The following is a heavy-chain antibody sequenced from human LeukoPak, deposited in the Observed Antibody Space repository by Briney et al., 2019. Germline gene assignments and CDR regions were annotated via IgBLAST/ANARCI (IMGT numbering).Heavy chain of an antibody. CDR1: GYTFTSYG. D-gene: IGHD3-10*01. V-gene: IGHV1-18*01. CDR3: ARDGFGGSFGPLRPDY. J-gene: IGHJ4*02. Sequence: ASVNVSCKASGYTFTSYGISWVRQAPGQGLEWMGWISAYNGNTNYAQKLQGRVTMTTDTSSRTAYMELRSLRSDDTAVYYCARDGFGGSFGPLRPDYWGQGTLVTVSS. CDR2: ISAYNGNT.